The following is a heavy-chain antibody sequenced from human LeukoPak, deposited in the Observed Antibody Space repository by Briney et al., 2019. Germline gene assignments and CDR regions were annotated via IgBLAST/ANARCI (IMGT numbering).Heavy chain of an antibody. J-gene: IGHJ6*02. D-gene: IGHD4-17*01. V-gene: IGHV4-30-4*01. CDR3: ARGYGDYDMYGTDV. CDR1: GGSISSGDYY. Sequence: SQTLSLTCTVSGGSISSGDYYWSWIRQPPGKGLEWIGYIYYSGSTYYNPSLKSRVTISVDTSKNQFSLKLSSVTAADTAVYYCARGYGDYDMYGTDVWGQGTTVTVSS. CDR2: IYYSGST.